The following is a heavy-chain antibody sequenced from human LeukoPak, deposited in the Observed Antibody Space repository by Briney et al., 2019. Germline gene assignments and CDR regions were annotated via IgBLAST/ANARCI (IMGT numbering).Heavy chain of an antibody. CDR3: AKTLTFGGVIVNVFDY. CDR2: ISWNSGSI. Sequence: GRSLRLSCAASGFTFDDYAMHWVRQAPGKGLEWVSGISWNSGSIGYADSVKGRFTISRDNAKNSLYLQMNSLRAEYTALYYCAKTLTFGGVIVNVFDYWGQGTLVTVSS. J-gene: IGHJ4*02. D-gene: IGHD3-16*02. CDR1: GFTFDDYA. V-gene: IGHV3-9*01.